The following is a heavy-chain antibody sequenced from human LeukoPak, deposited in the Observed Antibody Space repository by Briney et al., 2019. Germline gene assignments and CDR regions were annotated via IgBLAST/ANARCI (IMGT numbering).Heavy chain of an antibody. CDR2: IKTKAESDAT. CDR1: GFTFSDFD. V-gene: IGHV3-73*01. Sequence: GGSLKLSCAASGFTFSDFDIHWVRQASGKGLEWVGRIKTKAESDATAYAASVTGRFSISRDDSKNTAYLQMNSLKTEDTAVYYCARRDCWSFKCYSSDYWGQGILVSVSS. D-gene: IGHD3-3*01. J-gene: IGHJ4*02. CDR3: ARRDCWSFKCYSSDY.